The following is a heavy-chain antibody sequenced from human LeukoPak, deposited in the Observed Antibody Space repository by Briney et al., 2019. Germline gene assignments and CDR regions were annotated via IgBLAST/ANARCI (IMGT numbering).Heavy chain of an antibody. D-gene: IGHD4-17*01. CDR1: GGSFSGYY. Sequence: PSETLSLTCAVNGGSFSGYYWSWIRQPPGKGLEWIGEINHSGSTNYNPSLKSRVTISVDTSKNQFSLKLSSVTAADTAVYYCARGGDYGDYGHTIDYWGQGTLVTVSS. V-gene: IGHV4-34*01. J-gene: IGHJ4*02. CDR2: INHSGST. CDR3: ARGGDYGDYGHTIDY.